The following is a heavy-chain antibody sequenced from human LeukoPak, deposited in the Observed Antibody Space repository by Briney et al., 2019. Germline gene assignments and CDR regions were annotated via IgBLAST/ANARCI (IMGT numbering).Heavy chain of an antibody. CDR3: AKAPRGNDDYFDY. CDR2: ISWNSGSI. Sequence: GGSLRLSCAASGFTFDDYGMHWVRQAPGKGLEWVSGISWNSGSIGYADSVEGRFTISRDNAKNSLYLQMNSLRAEDAALYYCAKAPRGNDDYFDYRGQGTLVTVSS. CDR1: GFTFDDYG. J-gene: IGHJ4*02. V-gene: IGHV3-9*01. D-gene: IGHD3-16*01.